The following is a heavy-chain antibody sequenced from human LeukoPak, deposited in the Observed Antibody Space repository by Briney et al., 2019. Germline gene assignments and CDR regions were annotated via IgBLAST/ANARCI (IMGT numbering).Heavy chain of an antibody. D-gene: IGHD3-22*01. CDR1: GFTVSSNY. CDR2: ISYDGSNK. V-gene: IGHV3-30-3*01. J-gene: IGHJ3*02. Sequence: PGGSLRLSCAASGFTVSSNYMSWVRQAPGKGLEWVAVISYDGSNKYYADSVKGRFTISRDNSKNTLYLQMNSLRAEDTAVYYCARVRGLTMIVVVIYDAFDIWGQGTMVTVSS. CDR3: ARVRGLTMIVVVIYDAFDI.